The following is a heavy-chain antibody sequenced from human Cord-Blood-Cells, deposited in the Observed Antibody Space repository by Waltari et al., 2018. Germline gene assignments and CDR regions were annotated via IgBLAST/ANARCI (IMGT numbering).Heavy chain of an antibody. J-gene: IGHJ4*02. D-gene: IGHD6-13*01. V-gene: IGHV3-73*02. CDR1: GFTFSGSA. Sequence: EVQLVESGGDLVQPGGSLKLSCAASGFTFSGSAMPWVRQASGKGLEGVGRIRSKANSYATAYAASVKGRFTISRDDSKNTAYLQMNSLKTEDTAVYYCTRVGSSSWFDYWGQGTLVTVSS. CDR2: IRSKANSYAT. CDR3: TRVGSSSWFDY.